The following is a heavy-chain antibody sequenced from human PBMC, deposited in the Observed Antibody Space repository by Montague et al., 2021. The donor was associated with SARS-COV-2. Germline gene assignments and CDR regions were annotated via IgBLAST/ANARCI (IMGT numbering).Heavy chain of an antibody. V-gene: IGHV4-61*02. J-gene: IGHJ6*02. CDR1: GGFISSGSHY. CDR3: ARRIDYYGIDV. Sequence: TLSLTCTVSGGFISSGSHYWSWIRQPAGKGLEWIGRIDTSGNTKYXXSIKSRVTISVDTSKNQFSLKLSSVTAADTAVYYCARRIDYYGIDVWGQGTTVTVSS. CDR2: IDTSGNT. D-gene: IGHD1-26*01.